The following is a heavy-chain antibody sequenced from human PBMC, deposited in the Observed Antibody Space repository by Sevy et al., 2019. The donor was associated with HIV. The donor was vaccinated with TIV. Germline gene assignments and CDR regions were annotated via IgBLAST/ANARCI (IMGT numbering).Heavy chain of an antibody. CDR1: GFTFSSYA. V-gene: IGHV3-23*01. Sequence: GGSLRLSCAASGFTFSSYAMSWVRQAPGKGLEWASAISGSGGSTYYADSVKGRFTISRDNSKNTLYLQMNSLRAEDTAVYYCVKVEQRMIGAFDIWGQGTMVTVSS. D-gene: IGHD3-22*01. CDR2: ISGSGGST. CDR3: VKVEQRMIGAFDI. J-gene: IGHJ3*02.